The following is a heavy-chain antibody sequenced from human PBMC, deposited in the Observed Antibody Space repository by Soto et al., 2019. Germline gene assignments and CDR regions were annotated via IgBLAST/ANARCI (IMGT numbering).Heavy chain of an antibody. Sequence: EVQLLESGGGLVQPGGSLRLSCAASGFTFSSYAMSWVRRAPGGGLEWVSTIDGSGRDTYYADSVKGRFTISRDNSKNSLYLQMNSLRSEDTAVYYCAKDDGSGSYNDYWGQGTLVTVSS. CDR1: GFTFSSYA. CDR3: AKDDGSGSYNDY. CDR2: IDGSGRDT. V-gene: IGHV3-23*01. D-gene: IGHD3-10*01. J-gene: IGHJ4*02.